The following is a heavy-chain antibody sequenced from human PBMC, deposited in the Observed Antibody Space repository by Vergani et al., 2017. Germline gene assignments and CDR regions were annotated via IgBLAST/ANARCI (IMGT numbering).Heavy chain of an antibody. J-gene: IGHJ6*03. CDR1: GGSISSGGYY. CDR3: AREDLQLEPYVMDV. Sequence: QVQLQESVPGLVKPSQTLSLTCTVSGGSISSGGYYWSWIRQHPGKGLEWIGYIYYSGRTYYNPSLKSRVTISVDTSKNQFSLKLSSVTAADTAVYYCAREDLQLEPYVMDVWGKGSTVTVSS. D-gene: IGHD1-1*01. V-gene: IGHV4-31*03. CDR2: IYYSGRT.